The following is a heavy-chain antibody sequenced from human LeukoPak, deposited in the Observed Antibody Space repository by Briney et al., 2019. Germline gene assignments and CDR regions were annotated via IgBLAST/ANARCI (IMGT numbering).Heavy chain of an antibody. V-gene: IGHV4-30-2*01. CDR2: IYHSGST. Sequence: SQTLSLTCAVSGGSISSGGYSWSWIRQPPGKGLEWIGYIYHSGSTYYNPSLKSRVTISVDTSRNQFSLKLSSVTAADTAVYYCARALRYCSGGSCYPSYYYYYGMDVWGQGTTVTVSS. CDR1: GGSISSGGYS. CDR3: ARALRYCSGGSCYPSYYYYYGMDV. J-gene: IGHJ6*02. D-gene: IGHD2-15*01.